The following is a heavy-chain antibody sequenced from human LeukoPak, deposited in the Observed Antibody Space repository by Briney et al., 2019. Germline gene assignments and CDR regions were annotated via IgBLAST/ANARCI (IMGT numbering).Heavy chain of an antibody. D-gene: IGHD3-10*01. CDR3: ARDRSGSYPNWFDP. V-gene: IGHV3-23*01. J-gene: IGHJ5*02. CDR1: GGSISSYY. CDR2: ITGNGANT. Sequence: ETLSLTCTVSGGSISSYYWSWIRQPPGKGLEWVSAITGNGANTFYADSVKGRFTISRDNSKNTMYLQMNSLRAEDTALYYCARDRSGSYPNWFDPWGQGTLVTVS.